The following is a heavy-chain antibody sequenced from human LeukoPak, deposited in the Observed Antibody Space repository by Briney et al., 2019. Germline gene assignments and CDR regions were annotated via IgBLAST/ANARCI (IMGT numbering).Heavy chain of an antibody. V-gene: IGHV3-23*01. CDR3: ARDYGSDGPGARTSGYLFGY. D-gene: IGHD3-22*01. Sequence: GGSLRLSCAASGITFSTYDMSWVRQAPGKGLEWVSGISWSGGTTYYADSVKGRFTISRDNSRNTLYLQMNSLRAEDTGVYYCARDYGSDGPGARTSGYLFGYRGQGILVTVSS. J-gene: IGHJ4*02. CDR2: ISWSGGTT. CDR1: GITFSTYD.